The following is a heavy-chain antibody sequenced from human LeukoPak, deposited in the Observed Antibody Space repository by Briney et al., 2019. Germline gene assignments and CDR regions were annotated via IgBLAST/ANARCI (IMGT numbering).Heavy chain of an antibody. CDR1: GGSISSSSYY. V-gene: IGHV4-39*01. J-gene: IGHJ5*02. D-gene: IGHD6-19*01. CDR2: IYYSGST. Sequence: KPSETLSLTCTVSGGSISSSSYYWGWIRQPPGKGLEWIGSIYYSGSTYYNPSLKSRVTISVDTSKNQFSLKLSSVTAADTAVYYCARPSGEWLKPSSWFDPWGQGTLVTVSS. CDR3: ARPSGEWLKPSSWFDP.